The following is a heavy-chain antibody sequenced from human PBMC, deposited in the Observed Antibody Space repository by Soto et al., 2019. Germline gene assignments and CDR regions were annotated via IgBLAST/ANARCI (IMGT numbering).Heavy chain of an antibody. CDR2: ISFDGNNK. CDR3: ARDPVLAGIGEVDH. V-gene: IGHV3-30-3*01. CDR1: GFTFSNSA. J-gene: IGHJ4*02. D-gene: IGHD6-19*01. Sequence: GGSLRLSCAASGFTFSNSAMHWVRQAPGKGLEWVAVISFDGNNKYYVDSVQGRFTISRDNSKNTLYLQMNSLRAEDTAVYYCARDPVLAGIGEVDHWGQGTLVTVSS.